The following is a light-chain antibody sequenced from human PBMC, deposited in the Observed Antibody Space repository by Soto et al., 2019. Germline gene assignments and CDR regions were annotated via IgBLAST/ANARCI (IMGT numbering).Light chain of an antibody. CDR1: QSSSSY. CDR2: AAS. CDR3: QQRYSTPQVT. J-gene: IGKJ2*01. V-gene: IGKV1-39*01. Sequence: DIQMTQSPSSLSASVGDRVTITCRAIQSSSSYLNGYQQKPGKAPKLLIYAASSLQSGVLSRFSGSGSGTDLTLTISSLQPEDFAPYYCQQRYSTPQVTFGQGTKREIK.